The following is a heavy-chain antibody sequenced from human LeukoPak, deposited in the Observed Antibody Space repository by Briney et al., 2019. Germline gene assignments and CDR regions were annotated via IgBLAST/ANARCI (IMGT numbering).Heavy chain of an antibody. CDR1: GGSISSSSYY. J-gene: IGHJ4*02. V-gene: IGHV4-39*01. CDR2: IYYSGST. Sequence: SETLSLTCTVSGGSISSSSYYWGWIRQPPGKGLEWIGSIYYSGSTYYNPSLKSRVTISVDTSKNQFSLKLSSVTAADTAVYYCARHSSWYARDFDYWGQGTLVTVSS. D-gene: IGHD6-13*01. CDR3: ARHSSWYARDFDY.